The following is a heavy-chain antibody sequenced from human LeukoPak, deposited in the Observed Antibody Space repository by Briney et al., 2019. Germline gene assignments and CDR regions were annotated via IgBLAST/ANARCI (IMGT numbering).Heavy chain of an antibody. CDR3: AREGYYDSSGYYSRIYTDAFDI. V-gene: IGHV4-59*01. Sequence: SETLSLTCTVSGGSISSYYWSWIRQPPGKGLEWIGYIYYSGSTNYNPSLKSRVTISVDTSKNQFSLKLSSVTAADTAVYYCAREGYYDSSGYYSRIYTDAFDIWGQGTMVTVSS. CDR2: IYYSGST. CDR1: GGSISSYY. D-gene: IGHD3-22*01. J-gene: IGHJ3*02.